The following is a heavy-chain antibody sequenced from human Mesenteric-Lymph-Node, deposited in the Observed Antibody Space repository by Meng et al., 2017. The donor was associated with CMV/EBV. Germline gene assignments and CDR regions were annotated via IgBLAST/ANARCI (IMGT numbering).Heavy chain of an antibody. CDR1: ADSIDSSSYF. D-gene: IGHD4-23*01. CDR3: ARDRGLDYGGNSDFFEY. CDR2: IHYSGAT. V-gene: IGHV4-39*07. J-gene: IGHJ4*02. Sequence: SETLSLTCTVSADSIDSSSYFWGWIRQPPGKGLEWIGSIHYSGATYYNPSLKSRVTISVDTSKNQFSLKLSSVTAADTAVYYCARDRGLDYGGNSDFFEYWGQGALVTVSS.